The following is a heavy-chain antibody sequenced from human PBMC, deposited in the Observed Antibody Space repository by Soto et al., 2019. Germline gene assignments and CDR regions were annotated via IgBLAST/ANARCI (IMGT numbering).Heavy chain of an antibody. Sequence: QVQLVQSGAEVKKPGASVKVSYKASGYTFTSYGISWVRQAPGQGLEWMGWISAYNGNTNYAQKLQGRVTMTTDTSTSTAYMELRSLRSDDTAVYYCARSIIGYCSGGSCYAYFDIWGQGTMVTVSS. CDR1: GYTFTSYG. CDR3: ARSIIGYCSGGSCYAYFDI. V-gene: IGHV1-18*01. J-gene: IGHJ3*02. D-gene: IGHD2-15*01. CDR2: ISAYNGNT.